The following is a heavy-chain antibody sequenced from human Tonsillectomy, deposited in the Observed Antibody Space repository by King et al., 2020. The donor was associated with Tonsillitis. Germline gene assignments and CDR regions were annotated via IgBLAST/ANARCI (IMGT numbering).Heavy chain of an antibody. CDR2: IYYSGSA. CDR3: ARRRSIVGAAPTDALDI. D-gene: IGHD1-26*01. Sequence: LQLQESGPGLVKPSETLSLTCTVSGGSISSYYWSWIRQPPGKGLEWIGYIYYSGSAYYNPSLKSRVTISVDTSRNQFSLKLTSVTAADTAVYYCARRRSIVGAAPTDALDIWGQGTVVTVSS. V-gene: IGHV4-59*08. CDR1: GGSISSYY. J-gene: IGHJ3*02.